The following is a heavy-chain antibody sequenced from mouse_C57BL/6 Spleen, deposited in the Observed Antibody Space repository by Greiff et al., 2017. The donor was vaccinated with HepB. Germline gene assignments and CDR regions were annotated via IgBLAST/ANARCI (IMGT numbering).Heavy chain of an antibody. CDR3: ARTDYGNYEVAY. D-gene: IGHD2-1*01. Sequence: QVQLQQPGAELVKPGASVKLSCKASGYTFTSYWMHWVKQRPGQGLEWIGMIHPNSGSTNYNEKFKSKATLTVDKSSSTAYMQLSSLTSEDSAVYYCARTDYGNYEVAYWGKGTLVTVSA. J-gene: IGHJ3*01. CDR1: GYTFTSYW. V-gene: IGHV1-64*01. CDR2: IHPNSGST.